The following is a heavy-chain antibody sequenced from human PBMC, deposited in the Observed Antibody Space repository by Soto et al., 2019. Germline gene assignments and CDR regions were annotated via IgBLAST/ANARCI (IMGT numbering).Heavy chain of an antibody. CDR3: AQRLRDYGVWRERATYFDP. D-gene: IGHD2-8*01. V-gene: IGHV2-5*02. CDR2: IYWDDDK. Sequence: QITLKESGPTLVRPTQTLTLTCTFSGFSLSTTGVGVGWIRQPPGKALEWLALIYWDDDKRYSPSLKSRLTITKDTSKKEVILTMTNMDPVDTATYYCAQRLRDYGVWRERATYFDPWGQGTLVTVSS. J-gene: IGHJ5*02. CDR1: GFSLSTTGVG.